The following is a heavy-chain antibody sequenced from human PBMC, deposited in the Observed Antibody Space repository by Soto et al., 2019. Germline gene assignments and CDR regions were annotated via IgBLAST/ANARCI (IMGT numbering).Heavy chain of an antibody. CDR1: GDSISHTIYY. CDR3: ARHLKAVAAAMAY. CDR2: IHYSGST. V-gene: IGHV4-39*01. J-gene: IGHJ4*02. Sequence: SETLSLTCRVSGDSISHTIYYWGWIRQPPGKGLEWIGSIHYSGSTQSHASLKTRVTISVDTSKNEFSLGLRSVTAADTAVYYWARHLKAVAAAMAYWGQGIPVTVSS. D-gene: IGHD6-19*01.